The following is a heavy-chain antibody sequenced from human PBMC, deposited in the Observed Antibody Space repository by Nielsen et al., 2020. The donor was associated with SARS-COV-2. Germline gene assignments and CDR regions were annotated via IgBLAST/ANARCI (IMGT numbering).Heavy chain of an antibody. J-gene: IGHJ4*02. V-gene: IGHV4-39*07. D-gene: IGHD4-17*01. Sequence: GSLRLSFTVSGDSISSSDYYWGWIRQPPGKGLEWIGSIYESGSTYYNPSLKSRVTISVDTSENQFSLKLNSVTAADTAVYFCARDRTSNGDYGEGDYWGQGLLVTVSS. CDR3: ARDRTSNGDYGEGDY. CDR2: IYESGST. CDR1: GDSISSSDYY.